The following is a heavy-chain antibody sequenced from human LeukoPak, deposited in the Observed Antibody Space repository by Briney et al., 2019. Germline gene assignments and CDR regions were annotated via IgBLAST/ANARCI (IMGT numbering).Heavy chain of an antibody. CDR1: GGSISSGGYY. Sequence: SQTLSLTCTVSGGSISSGGYYWSWIRQPPGKGLEWIGYIYHSGSTYYNPSLKSRVTISVDRSKNQFSLKLSSVTAADTAVYYRALAGVYCGGDCYSGAIDYWGQGTLVTVSS. CDR3: ALAGVYCGGDCYSGAIDY. J-gene: IGHJ4*02. CDR2: IYHSGST. D-gene: IGHD2-21*01. V-gene: IGHV4-30-2*01.